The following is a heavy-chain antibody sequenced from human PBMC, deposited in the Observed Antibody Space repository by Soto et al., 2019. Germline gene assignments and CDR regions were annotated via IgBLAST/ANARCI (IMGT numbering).Heavy chain of an antibody. CDR2: IYYSGST. J-gene: IGHJ3*02. D-gene: IGHD2-2*01. Sequence: SETLSLTCTVSGGYISSGGYYWSWIRQHPGKGLEWIGYIYYSGSTYYNPSLKSRVTISVDTSKNQFSLKLSSVTAADTAVYYCARRFGGYCSSTSCYDPVEAFDIWGQGTMVTVSS. V-gene: IGHV4-31*03. CDR1: GGYISSGGYY. CDR3: ARRFGGYCSSTSCYDPVEAFDI.